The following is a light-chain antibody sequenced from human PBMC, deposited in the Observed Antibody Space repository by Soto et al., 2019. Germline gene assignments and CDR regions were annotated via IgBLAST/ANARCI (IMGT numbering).Light chain of an antibody. V-gene: IGKV1-5*03. J-gene: IGKJ1*01. CDR3: QQYNSYSPWT. CDR2: KAS. Sequence: DIPMTQSPSTLSASVGDRVTITCRASQSISSWLAWYQQKPGKAPKLLIYKASSFESGVPSRFSGSGSGTEFTLTISSLQPDDFATYYCQQYNSYSPWTFGQGTKVEIK. CDR1: QSISSW.